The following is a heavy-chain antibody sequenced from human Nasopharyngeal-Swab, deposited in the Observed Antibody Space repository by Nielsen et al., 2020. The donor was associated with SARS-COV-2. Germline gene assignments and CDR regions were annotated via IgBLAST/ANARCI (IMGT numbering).Heavy chain of an antibody. CDR2: IYHSGST. D-gene: IGHD1-7*01. CDR1: GGSISSGGYS. V-gene: IGHV4-30-2*01. CDR3: ARQELELALRWFDP. Sequence: SETLSLTCAVSGGSISSGGYSWSWIRQPPGKGLEWIGYIYHSGSTYYNPSLKSRVTISVDRSKNQFSLKLSSVTAADTAVYYCARQELELALRWFDPWGQGTLVTVSS. J-gene: IGHJ5*02.